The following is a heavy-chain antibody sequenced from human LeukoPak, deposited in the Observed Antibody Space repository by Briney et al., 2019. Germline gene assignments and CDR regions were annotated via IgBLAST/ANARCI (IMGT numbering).Heavy chain of an antibody. Sequence: PSETLSLTCAVYGGSFSGYYWSWIRQPPGKGLEWIGEINHSGSTNYNPSLKSRVTISVDTSKNQFSLKLSSVTAADTAVYYCARGVPNYYGSGSYGMDVWGQGTTVTVSS. CDR2: INHSGST. J-gene: IGHJ6*02. CDR1: GGSFSGYY. D-gene: IGHD3-10*01. V-gene: IGHV4-34*01. CDR3: ARGVPNYYGSGSYGMDV.